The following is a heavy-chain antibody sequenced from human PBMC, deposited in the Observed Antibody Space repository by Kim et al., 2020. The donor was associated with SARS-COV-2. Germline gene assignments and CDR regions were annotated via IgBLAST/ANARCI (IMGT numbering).Heavy chain of an antibody. V-gene: IGHV4-59*01. CDR3: ARGGSSWYMGAYFQH. D-gene: IGHD6-13*01. J-gene: IGHJ1*01. CDR1: GGSISSYY. CDR2: IYYSGST. Sequence: SETLSLTCTVSGGSISSYYWSWIRQPPGKGLEWIGYIYYSGSTNYNPSLKSRVTISVDTSKNQFSLKLSSVTAADTAVYYCARGGSSWYMGAYFQHWGQGTLVTVSS.